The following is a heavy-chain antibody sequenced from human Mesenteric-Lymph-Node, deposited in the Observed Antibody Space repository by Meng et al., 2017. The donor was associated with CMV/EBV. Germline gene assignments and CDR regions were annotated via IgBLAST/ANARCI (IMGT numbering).Heavy chain of an antibody. J-gene: IGHJ6*02. CDR3: ARLMVARPPYYYGVDV. CDR1: GFTFSSYA. V-gene: IGHV3-20*01. Sequence: GGSLRLSCTASGFTFSSYAMNWVRQAPGKGLEWVSSINWDSAIMHYADSVKGRFTISRDDAKSSVYLHMSSLRAEDTALYHCARLMVARPPYYYGVDVWGQGTTVTVSS. D-gene: IGHD6-6*01. CDR2: INWDSAIM.